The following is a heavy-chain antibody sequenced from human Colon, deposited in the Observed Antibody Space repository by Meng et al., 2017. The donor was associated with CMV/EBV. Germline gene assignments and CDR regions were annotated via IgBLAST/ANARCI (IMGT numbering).Heavy chain of an antibody. J-gene: IGHJ6*02. CDR2: ISSNGDTI. Sequence: GESLKISCAASGFIFSDHEMHWVRQAPGKGLEWISYISSNGDTISYADSVKGRFSISRDNANNLVYLQMNSLRAEDTALYYCARDEISMVDGSYYYGMDVWGQGTTVTVSS. CDR3: ARDEISMVDGSYYYGMDV. V-gene: IGHV3-48*03. D-gene: IGHD2-8*01. CDR1: GFIFSDHE.